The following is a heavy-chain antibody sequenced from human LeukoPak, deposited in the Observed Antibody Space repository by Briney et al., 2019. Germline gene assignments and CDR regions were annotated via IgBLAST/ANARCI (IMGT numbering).Heavy chain of an antibody. D-gene: IGHD3-3*01. J-gene: IGHJ6*02. V-gene: IGHV1-18*01. Sequence: ASVKVSCKASGYTFTSYGSSWVRQAPGQGLEWMGWISAYNGNTNYAQKLQGRVTMTTDTSTSTAYMELRSLRSDDTAVYCCARGAHVLRFLEWLSSYGMDVWGQGTTVTVSS. CDR3: ARGAHVLRFLEWLSSYGMDV. CDR2: ISAYNGNT. CDR1: GYTFTSYG.